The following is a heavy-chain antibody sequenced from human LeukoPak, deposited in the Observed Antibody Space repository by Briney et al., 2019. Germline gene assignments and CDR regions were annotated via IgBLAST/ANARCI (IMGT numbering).Heavy chain of an antibody. Sequence: ASVKVSCKASGYTFTSYGISWVRQAPGQGFEWMGWISAYNGNTNYAQKLQGRVTMTTDTSTSTAYMELRSLRSDDTAVYYCARVSRSQTYYYDSSGYGRAFDIWGQGTMVTVSS. D-gene: IGHD3-22*01. J-gene: IGHJ3*02. V-gene: IGHV1-18*01. CDR2: ISAYNGNT. CDR3: ARVSRSQTYYYDSSGYGRAFDI. CDR1: GYTFTSYG.